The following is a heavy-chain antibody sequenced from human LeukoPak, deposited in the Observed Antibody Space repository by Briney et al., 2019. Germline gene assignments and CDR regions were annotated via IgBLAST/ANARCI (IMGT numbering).Heavy chain of an antibody. V-gene: IGHV4-34*01. J-gene: IGHJ6*02. D-gene: IGHD5-18*01. CDR3: ARWIQLWPYYYHGMDV. CDR2: INHSGST. Sequence: PSETLSLTCAVYGGSFSGYYWSWIRQPPGKGLEWIGEINHSGSTNYNPSLKSRVTISVDTSKNQFSLKLSSVTAADTAVYYCARWIQLWPYYYHGMDVWGQGTTVTVSS. CDR1: GGSFSGYY.